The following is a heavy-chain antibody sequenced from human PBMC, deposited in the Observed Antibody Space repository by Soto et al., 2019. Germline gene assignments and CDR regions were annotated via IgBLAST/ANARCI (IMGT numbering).Heavy chain of an antibody. CDR1: GFTFTTHA. Sequence: EVQLLESGGGLVQPGGSLRLSCAVSGFTFTTHAMSWVRQAPGKGLEWVSAIGARGRDTYYADSMRGRFTISRDNSKNTLYLEMNSLRAEDTAVYYCAILGGTYFAFDVWGQGTLVTVSS. J-gene: IGHJ3*01. CDR3: AILGGTYFAFDV. D-gene: IGHD1-26*01. V-gene: IGHV3-23*01. CDR2: IGARGRDT.